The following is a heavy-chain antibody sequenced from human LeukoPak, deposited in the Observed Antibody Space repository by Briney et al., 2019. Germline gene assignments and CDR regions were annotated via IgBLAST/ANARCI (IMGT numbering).Heavy chain of an antibody. D-gene: IGHD3-16*01. CDR2: MNPNSGHT. V-gene: IGHV1-8*01. J-gene: IGHJ3*02. CDR1: GYTFTTYD. Sequence: ASVKVSCKASGYTFTTYDINWVRQATGQGLEWMGWMNPNSGHTGYAQKFQGRVTMTRNTSISTAYMELSSLRSEDTAVYYCARVRGNLGEYDAFDIWGQGTMVTVSS. CDR3: ARVRGNLGEYDAFDI.